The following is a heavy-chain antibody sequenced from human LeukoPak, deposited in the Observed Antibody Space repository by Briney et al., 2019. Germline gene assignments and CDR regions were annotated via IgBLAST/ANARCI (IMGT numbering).Heavy chain of an antibody. CDR2: IYHSGST. CDR1: GYSISSGNY. Sequence: SETLSLTCSVSGYSISSGNYWGWIRQPPGKGLEWIGYIYHSGSTNYNPSLKSRVTMSVDTSKNQFSLKLSSVTAADTAVYYCARAGYSGSDSSVWGQGTLVTVSS. D-gene: IGHD5-12*01. J-gene: IGHJ4*02. CDR3: ARAGYSGSDSSV. V-gene: IGHV4-38-2*02.